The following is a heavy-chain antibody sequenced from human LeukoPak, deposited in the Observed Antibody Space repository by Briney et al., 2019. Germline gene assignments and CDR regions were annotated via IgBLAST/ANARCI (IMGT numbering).Heavy chain of an antibody. J-gene: IGHJ4*02. CDR3: ARNSGYGLGTSYYFDY. D-gene: IGHD5-12*01. CDR2: IYHSGST. V-gene: IGHV4-38-2*02. CDR1: GYSISSGYY. Sequence: PSETLSLTCTVSGYSISSGYYWGWIRQPPGKGLEWFGSIYHSGSTYYNPSLKSRVTISVDTSKNQFSLKLSSVTAADTAVYYCARNSGYGLGTSYYFDYWGQGTLVTVSS.